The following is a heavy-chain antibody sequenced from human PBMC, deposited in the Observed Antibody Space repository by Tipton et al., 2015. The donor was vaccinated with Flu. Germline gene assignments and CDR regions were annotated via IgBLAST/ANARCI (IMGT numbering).Heavy chain of an antibody. CDR2: IYTSGST. CDR1: GGSISSGSYY. Sequence: TLSLTCIVSGGSISSGSYYWSWIRQPAGKGLEWIGRIYTSGSTNYNPSLKSRLTISVDTSKNQFSLRLSSVTAADTAVYYCARHTGDSVRGVIDYWGQGTLVTVSS. V-gene: IGHV4-61*02. J-gene: IGHJ4*02. D-gene: IGHD3-10*02. CDR3: ARHTGDSVRGVIDY.